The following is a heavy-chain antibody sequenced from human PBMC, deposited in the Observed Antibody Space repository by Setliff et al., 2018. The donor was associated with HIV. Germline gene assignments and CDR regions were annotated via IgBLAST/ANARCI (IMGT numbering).Heavy chain of an antibody. V-gene: IGHV4-38-2*01. Sequence: KTSETLSLTCAVSGSSIRGAYYWGWIRQPPGKGLEWIGSFYHGGSTLYNPSLRSRVTISLDTSRNQFSLKLTSMTAADTSVYYCARVVKGYNWNYFDYWGQGTLVTVSS. CDR2: FYHGGST. D-gene: IGHD1-20*01. CDR3: ARVVKGYNWNYFDY. CDR1: GSSIRGAYY. J-gene: IGHJ4*02.